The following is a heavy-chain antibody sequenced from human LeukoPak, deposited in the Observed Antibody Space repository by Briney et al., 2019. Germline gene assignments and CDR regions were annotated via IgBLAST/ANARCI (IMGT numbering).Heavy chain of an antibody. CDR3: ASRQGHIYGPRDY. CDR1: GGSFSGYY. Sequence: PSETLSLTCAVYGGSFSGYYWSWIRQPPGKGLEWIGEINHSGSTNYNPSLKSRVTISVDTSKNQFSLKLSSVTAADTAVYYCASRQGHIYGPRDYWGQGTLVTVSS. CDR2: INHSGST. D-gene: IGHD5-18*01. J-gene: IGHJ4*02. V-gene: IGHV4-34*01.